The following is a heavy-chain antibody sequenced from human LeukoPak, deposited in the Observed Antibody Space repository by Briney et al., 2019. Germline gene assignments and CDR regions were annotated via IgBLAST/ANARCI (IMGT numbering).Heavy chain of an antibody. V-gene: IGHV1-2*06. CDR1: GYTFTGYY. CDR2: INPNSGGT. J-gene: IGHJ4*02. D-gene: IGHD1-26*01. Sequence: ASVKVSCKASGYTFTGYYLHWVRQAPGQGHEWMGRINPNSGGTNDAQKFQDRVTMTRDTSISTAYMELSRLRSDDTAVYYCARDLPSTPNWELDYWGQGTLVTVSS. CDR3: ARDLPSTPNWELDY.